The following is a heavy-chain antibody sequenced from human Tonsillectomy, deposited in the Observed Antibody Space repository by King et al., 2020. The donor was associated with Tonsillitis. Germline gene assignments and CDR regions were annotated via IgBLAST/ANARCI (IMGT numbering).Heavy chain of an antibody. D-gene: IGHD2-2*01. CDR2: ISYDGSNK. V-gene: IGHV3-30*18. Sequence: VQLVESGGGVVQPGRSLRLSCAASGFTFSSYGMHWVRQAPGKGLEWVAGISYDGSNKYYADSVKGRFTISRDNSKNTLYLQMNSLRAEDTVVYYCAKDRFSSTRGYMDVWGKGTTVTVSS. J-gene: IGHJ6*03. CDR3: AKDRFSSTRGYMDV. CDR1: GFTFSSYG.